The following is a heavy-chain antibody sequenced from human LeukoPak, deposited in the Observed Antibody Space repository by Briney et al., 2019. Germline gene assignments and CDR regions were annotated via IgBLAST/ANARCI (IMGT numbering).Heavy chain of an antibody. V-gene: IGHV4-39*07. Sequence: SETLSLTCTVSGGSISSSSYYWGWIRQPPGKGLEWIGSIYYSGSTYYNPSLKSRVTISVDTSKNQFSLKLSSVTAADTAVYYCARAGHWDFWSGSAGNWFDPWGQGTLVTVSS. CDR2: IYYSGST. D-gene: IGHD3-3*01. CDR3: ARAGHWDFWSGSAGNWFDP. CDR1: GGSISSSSYY. J-gene: IGHJ5*02.